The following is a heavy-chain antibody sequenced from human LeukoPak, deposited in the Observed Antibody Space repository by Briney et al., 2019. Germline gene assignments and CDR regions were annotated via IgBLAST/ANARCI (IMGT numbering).Heavy chain of an antibody. CDR1: GFTFSSYA. Sequence: GGSLRLSCSVFGFTFSSYAMHWVRQAPGKGLEWVAVISYDGSNKYYADSVKGRFTISRDNSKNTLYLQMNSLRAEDTAVYYCAGGNYYDSSGYYRRAPYYYGMDVWGQGTTVTVSS. D-gene: IGHD3-22*01. V-gene: IGHV3-30-3*01. J-gene: IGHJ6*02. CDR2: ISYDGSNK. CDR3: AGGNYYDSSGYYRRAPYYYGMDV.